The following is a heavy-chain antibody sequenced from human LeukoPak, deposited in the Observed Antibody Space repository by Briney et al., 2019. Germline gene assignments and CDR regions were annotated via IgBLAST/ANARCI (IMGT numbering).Heavy chain of an antibody. J-gene: IGHJ5*02. CDR2: ISGDGGGT. D-gene: IGHD4-17*01. CDR1: GFTFDDYA. CDR3: AKTWSRMTTDPRYWFDP. V-gene: IGHV3-43*02. Sequence: PGGSLRLSCAASGFTFDDYAMHWVRQAPGKGLEWVSLISGDGGGTYYADSVKGRFTISRDNSKNSLFLQMKSLRTEDTAFYYCAKTWSRMTTDPRYWFDPWGQGTLVTVSS.